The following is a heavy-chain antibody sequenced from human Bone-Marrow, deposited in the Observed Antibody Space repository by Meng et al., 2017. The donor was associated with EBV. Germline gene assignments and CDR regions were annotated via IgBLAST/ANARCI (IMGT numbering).Heavy chain of an antibody. CDR3: ARGGAVAGFWVWFDP. D-gene: IGHD6-19*01. V-gene: IGHV4-34*01. CDR2: INHSGST. J-gene: IGHJ5*02. CDR1: GGSFSGYY. Sequence: QVQRPQGGAGLLEPSETLSLTWAVYGGSFSGYYWSWIRQPPGKGLEWIGEINHSGSTNYNPSLKSRVTISVDTSKNQFSLKLSSVTAADTAVYYCARGGAVAGFWVWFDPWGQGTLVTVSS.